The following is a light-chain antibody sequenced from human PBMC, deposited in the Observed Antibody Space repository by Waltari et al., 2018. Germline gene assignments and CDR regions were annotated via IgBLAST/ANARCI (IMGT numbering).Light chain of an antibody. CDR3: CSYAGGSTYV. CDR2: EGS. Sequence: QSALTQPASVSGSPGQSITISCTGTSSDVGSYNLVSWYQQHPGKAPKLIIYEGSTRPSGVSNRFSASKSGNTASLTISGLQAEDEADYYCCSYAGGSTYVFGTGTKVTVL. CDR1: SSDVGSYNL. V-gene: IGLV2-23*01. J-gene: IGLJ1*01.